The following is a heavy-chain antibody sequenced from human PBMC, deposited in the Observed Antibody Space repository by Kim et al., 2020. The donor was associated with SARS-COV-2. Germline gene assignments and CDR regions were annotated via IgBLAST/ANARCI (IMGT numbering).Heavy chain of an antibody. CDR3: AREGPTYYDFWSATGGHGMDL. Sequence: ASVKVSCKASGYTFTSYYMHWVRQAPGQGLEWMGIINPSGGSTSYAQKFQGRVTMTRDTSTSTVYMELSSLRSEDTAVYYFAREGPTYYDFWSATGGHGMDLWGQGTPVTVSS. CDR2: INPSGGST. D-gene: IGHD3-3*01. CDR1: GYTFTSYY. J-gene: IGHJ6*02. V-gene: IGHV1-46*01.